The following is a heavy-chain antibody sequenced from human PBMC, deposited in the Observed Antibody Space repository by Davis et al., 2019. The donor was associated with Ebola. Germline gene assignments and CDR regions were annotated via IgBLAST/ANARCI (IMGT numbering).Heavy chain of an antibody. D-gene: IGHD4-17*01. V-gene: IGHV5-51*01. Sequence: KVSCKGSGYGFTTYWIGWVRQMPGKGLEWMGIIYPGDSDTRYSPSFQDHVTISADKSITTAYLHWSSLKASDTAMYYCARAGGSVTTVTNNAFDIWGQGTMVTVSS. CDR3: ARAGGSVTTVTNNAFDI. CDR1: GYGFTTYW. J-gene: IGHJ3*02. CDR2: IYPGDSDT.